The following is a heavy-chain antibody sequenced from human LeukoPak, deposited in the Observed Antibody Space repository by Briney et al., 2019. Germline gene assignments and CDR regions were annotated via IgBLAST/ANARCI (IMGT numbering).Heavy chain of an antibody. CDR3: AKTQQLENYYYYMDV. J-gene: IGHJ6*03. V-gene: IGHV1-18*01. CDR2: ISAYSGNT. Sequence: ASVTVSCKASGYTFTSYGISWVRQAPGQGLEWMGWISAYSGNTNYAQKFQGRVTMTTDTSTTTVYMELNSLRCDDTAVYYCAKTQQLENYYYYMDVWGKGTTVTVSS. D-gene: IGHD6-13*01. CDR1: GYTFTSYG.